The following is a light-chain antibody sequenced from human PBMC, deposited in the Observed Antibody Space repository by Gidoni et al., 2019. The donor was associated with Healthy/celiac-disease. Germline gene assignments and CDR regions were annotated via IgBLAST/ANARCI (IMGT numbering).Light chain of an antibody. V-gene: IGLV2-11*01. CDR2: DVS. CDR1: SSDVGGYTY. J-gene: IGLJ2*01. Sequence: QSALTQPRSVSGSPGQSVTISCTGTSSDVGGYTYVSWYQQHPGQAPKLMIYDVSKRPSGVPDRFSGSKSGNTASLTISGLQAEDEADYYCCSYAGSYVVFGGGTKLTVL. CDR3: CSYAGSYVV.